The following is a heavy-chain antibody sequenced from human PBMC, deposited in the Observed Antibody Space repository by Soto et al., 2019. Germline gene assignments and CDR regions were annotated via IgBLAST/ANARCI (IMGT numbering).Heavy chain of an antibody. CDR1: GGTFSSYT. CDR2: IIPILGIA. D-gene: IGHD4-17*01. J-gene: IGHJ5*02. Sequence: ASVKVSCKASGGTFSSYTISWVRQAPGQGLEWMGRIIPILGIANYAQKFQGRVTITADKSTSTAYMELSSLRSEDTAVYYCARDYYGDYIHNWFDPWGQGTLVTVSS. CDR3: ARDYYGDYIHNWFDP. V-gene: IGHV1-69*04.